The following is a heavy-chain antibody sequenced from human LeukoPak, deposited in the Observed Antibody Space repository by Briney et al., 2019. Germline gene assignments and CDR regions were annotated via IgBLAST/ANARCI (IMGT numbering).Heavy chain of an antibody. CDR1: GYTFTGYY. V-gene: IGHV1-2*06. CDR3: ARDLDVGYTEYFQH. J-gene: IGHJ1*01. Sequence: ASVKVSCKASGYTFTGYYMHWVRQAPGQGLKWMGRINPNSGGTNYAQKFQGRVTMTRDTSISTAHMELSRLRSDDTAVYYCARDLDVGYTEYFQHWGQGTLVTVSS. D-gene: IGHD5-24*01. CDR2: INPNSGGT.